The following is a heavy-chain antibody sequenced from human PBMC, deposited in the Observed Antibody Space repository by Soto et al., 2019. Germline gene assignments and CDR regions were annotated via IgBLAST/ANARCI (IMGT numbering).Heavy chain of an antibody. V-gene: IGHV1-69*01. CDR3: ARGRAVRGVISLLNWFDP. CDR2: IIPIFGTA. D-gene: IGHD3-10*01. Sequence: VQLVQSGAEVKKPGSSVKVSCKASGGTFSSYAISWVRQAPGQGLEWMGGIIPIFGTANYAQKFQGRVTITADESTSTAYMELSSLRSEDTAVYYCARGRAVRGVISLLNWFDPWGQGTLVTVSS. CDR1: GGTFSSYA. J-gene: IGHJ5*02.